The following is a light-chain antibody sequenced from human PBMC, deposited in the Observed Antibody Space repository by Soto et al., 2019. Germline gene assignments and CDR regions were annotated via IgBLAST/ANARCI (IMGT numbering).Light chain of an antibody. V-gene: IGKV1-5*01. CDR3: QHRGT. J-gene: IGKJ1*01. CDR1: ETIISW. CDR2: DVS. Sequence: DIQMTQSPSTLSASVGDRVAITCRTSETIISWLAWYQQKPGKAPNLLIYDVSTLESGVPSRFSAYGSGTEFTLSISSLQPDDLATYYCQHRGTFGQGTKVEIK.